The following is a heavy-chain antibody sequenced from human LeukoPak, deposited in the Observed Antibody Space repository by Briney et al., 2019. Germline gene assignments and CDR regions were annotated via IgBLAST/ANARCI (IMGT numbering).Heavy chain of an antibody. Sequence: ASVKVSCKASGYTFSSYAMHWVRQAPGQRLEWMGWINAGNGNTKYSQKFQDRVTITRDTSASTAYMELSSLRSEDTAVYYCARDGVGTAMDNAFDIWGQGTMVTVSS. D-gene: IGHD5-18*01. CDR3: ARDGVGTAMDNAFDI. V-gene: IGHV1-3*01. J-gene: IGHJ3*02. CDR2: INAGNGNT. CDR1: GYTFSSYA.